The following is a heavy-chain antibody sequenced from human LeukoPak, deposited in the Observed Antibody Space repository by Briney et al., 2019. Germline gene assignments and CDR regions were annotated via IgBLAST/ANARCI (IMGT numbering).Heavy chain of an antibody. D-gene: IGHD3-16*01. CDR2: INPSTRVT. CDR3: TPSGDGWGLDY. V-gene: IGHV1-46*01. Sequence: ASVNVSCMASGYTFTPYYIHRVRQAPGQGLEWMGKINPSTRVTACTQKFQGRVTMTGDTSTNKVYMDLSSLTSEDTAMYYCTPSGDGWGLDYWGQGTLVTVSS. CDR1: GYTFTPYY. J-gene: IGHJ4*02.